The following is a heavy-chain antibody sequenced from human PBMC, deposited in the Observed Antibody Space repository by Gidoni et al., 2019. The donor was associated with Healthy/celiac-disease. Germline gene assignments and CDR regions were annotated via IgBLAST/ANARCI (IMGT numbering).Heavy chain of an antibody. V-gene: IGHV3-20*04. CDR1: GFTFDAYG. Sequence: EVQLVESGGGVVRPGGSLRLSCAASGFTFDAYGMSWVRQAPGKGLEWVSGINWNGGSTGYADSVKGRFTISRDNAKNSLYLQMNSLRAEDTALYYCARLYGSGSYYNLGAFDIWGQGTMVTVSS. J-gene: IGHJ3*02. CDR3: ARLYGSGSYYNLGAFDI. D-gene: IGHD3-10*01. CDR2: INWNGGST.